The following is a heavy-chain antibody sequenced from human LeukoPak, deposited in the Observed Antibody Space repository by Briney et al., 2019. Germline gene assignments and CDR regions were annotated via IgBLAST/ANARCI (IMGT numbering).Heavy chain of an antibody. J-gene: IGHJ4*02. V-gene: IGHV2-70*11. CDR1: GFSLSPSGMC. CDR3: ARIHPYSSSWPYFDY. CDR2: IDWDDDK. D-gene: IGHD6-13*01. Sequence: SGPALVKPTQTLTLTCTFSGFSLSPSGMCVSWIRQPPGKALEWLARIDWDDDKYYSTSLKTRLTISKDTSKNQVVLTMTNMDPVDTATYYCARIHPYSSSWPYFDYWGQGTLVTVSS.